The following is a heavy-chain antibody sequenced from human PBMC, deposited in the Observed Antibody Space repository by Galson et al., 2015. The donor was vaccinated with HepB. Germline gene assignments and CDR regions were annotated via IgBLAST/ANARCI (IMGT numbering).Heavy chain of an antibody. J-gene: IGHJ4*02. CDR3: AHRLGAYFDP. CDR1: GLSLNTSGVG. D-gene: IGHD3-16*01. Sequence: PALVKPTQTVTLTCTLSGLSLNTSGVGVGWVRQPPGKALEWLALIYWDANKRYSPSLKTRLNITKDTSKNQVVLTMTNMDPVDTATFYCAHRLGAYFDPWGQGTLVTVPS. CDR2: IYWDANK. V-gene: IGHV2-5*02.